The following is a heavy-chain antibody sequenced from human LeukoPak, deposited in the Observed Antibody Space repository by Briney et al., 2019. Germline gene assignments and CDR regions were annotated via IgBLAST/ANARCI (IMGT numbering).Heavy chain of an antibody. D-gene: IGHD6-13*01. Sequence: ASVKVSCKASGCTFTGYYMHWVRQAPGQGLERMGWINPNSGGTNYARKFQGRVTMTRDTSISTAYMELSRLRSDDTAVYYCARGAAAGRFDFDYWGQGTLVTVSS. CDR3: ARGAAAGRFDFDY. J-gene: IGHJ4*02. CDR1: GCTFTGYY. V-gene: IGHV1-2*02. CDR2: INPNSGGT.